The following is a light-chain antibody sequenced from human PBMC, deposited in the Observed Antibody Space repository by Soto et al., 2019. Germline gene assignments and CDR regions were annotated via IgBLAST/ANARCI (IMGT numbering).Light chain of an antibody. CDR3: QCFDISLGCYV. V-gene: IGLV1-40*01. CDR1: SSNIGADYD. CDR2: GNT. J-gene: IGLJ1*01. Sequence: QSVLTQPPSVSGAPGQRVTISCTGSSSNIGADYDVHWYQQYPGTSPKLLIYGNTNRPSGVPDRFSGSKSGTSASLAITGLQAEDEADYYCQCFDISLGCYVFGNGTKVTV.